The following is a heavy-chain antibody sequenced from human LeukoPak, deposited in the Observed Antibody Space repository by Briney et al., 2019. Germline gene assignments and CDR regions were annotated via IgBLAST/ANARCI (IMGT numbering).Heavy chain of an antibody. D-gene: IGHD3-16*02. V-gene: IGHV4-30-2*01. CDR2: IYHSGST. CDR3: ARDPANMITFGGVIARGRGAFDI. Sequence: SETLSLTCAVSGGSISSGGYSWSWIRQPPGKGLEWIGYIYHSGSTYYNPSLKSRVTISVDTSKNQFSLKLSSVTAADTAVYYCARDPANMITFGGVIARGRGAFDIWGQGTMVTVSS. CDR1: GGSISSGGYS. J-gene: IGHJ3*02.